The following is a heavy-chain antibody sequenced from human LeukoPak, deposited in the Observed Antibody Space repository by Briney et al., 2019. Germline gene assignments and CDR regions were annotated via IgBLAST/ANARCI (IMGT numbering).Heavy chain of an antibody. Sequence: PGGSLRLSCAASGFTFSSYGMHWVRQAPGKGLEWVAVIWYDGSNKYYADSVKGRFTNSRDNSKNTLYLQMNSLRAEDTAVYYCARGSIEYSYGYDYFDYWGQGTLVTVSS. D-gene: IGHD5-18*01. J-gene: IGHJ4*02. CDR1: GFTFSSYG. V-gene: IGHV3-33*01. CDR3: ARGSIEYSYGYDYFDY. CDR2: IWYDGSNK.